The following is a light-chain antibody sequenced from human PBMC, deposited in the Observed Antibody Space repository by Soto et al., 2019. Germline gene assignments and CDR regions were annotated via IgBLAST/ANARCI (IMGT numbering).Light chain of an antibody. V-gene: IGKV1-39*01. CDR1: QSISSY. CDR3: QQSYSTQIT. J-gene: IGKJ5*01. Sequence: DIQMTQSPSSLSASVGDRVTITCRARQSISSYLNWYQQKPGKAPKRLIYAASSLQSGVPSRFSGSGSGTDFTLTISRLQPEDVATYYCQQSYSTQITFGQGTRLEIK. CDR2: AAS.